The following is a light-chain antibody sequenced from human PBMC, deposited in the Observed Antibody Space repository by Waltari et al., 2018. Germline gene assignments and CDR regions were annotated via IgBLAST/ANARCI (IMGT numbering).Light chain of an antibody. V-gene: IGKV3-15*01. CDR3: QQYNDWPPRYT. J-gene: IGKJ2*01. CDR2: GAS. Sequence: EVVMTQSPATLSVSPGERATLSCRASQSVSSNLAWYQQKLGQAPRLLIYGASTRATGIPARFSGSGSGTEFTLTISSLQSEDFGVYYCQQYNDWPPRYTFGQGTKLEIK. CDR1: QSVSSN.